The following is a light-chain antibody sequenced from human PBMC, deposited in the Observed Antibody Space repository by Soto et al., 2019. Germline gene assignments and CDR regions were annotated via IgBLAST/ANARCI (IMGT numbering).Light chain of an antibody. V-gene: IGKV3-20*01. Sequence: IVLTQSPGTLSLSPGERATLSCRASQSVSSSYLAWYQQKPGQAPRLLIYGASSRATGIPDRFSGSGSGTDFTLTTSRLEPEDFAVYYCHQYGSSPRTFGQGTKVDIK. CDR1: QSVSSSY. J-gene: IGKJ1*01. CDR2: GAS. CDR3: HQYGSSPRT.